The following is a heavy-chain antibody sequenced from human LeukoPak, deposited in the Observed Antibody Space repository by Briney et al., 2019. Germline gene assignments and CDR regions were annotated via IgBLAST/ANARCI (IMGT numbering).Heavy chain of an antibody. V-gene: IGHV3-48*01. CDR1: GFTFSSCS. CDR3: ARDPIAYYYDSSGYPNLNWFDP. Sequence: GGSLRLSCAASGFTFSSCSMNWVRQAPGKGLEWVSYISSSSITIYYADSVNGRFTISRDNAKNSLYLQMTSLRAEDTAVYYCARDPIAYYYDSSGYPNLNWFDPWGQGTLVTVSS. D-gene: IGHD3-22*01. J-gene: IGHJ5*02. CDR2: ISSSSITI.